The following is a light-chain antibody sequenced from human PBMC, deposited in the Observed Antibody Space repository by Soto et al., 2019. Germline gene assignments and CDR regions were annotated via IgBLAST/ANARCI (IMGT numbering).Light chain of an antibody. J-gene: IGKJ1*01. CDR2: KAS. Sequence: DIQMTQSPSTLSASVGDRVTITCRASQSINNYLAWYQQKPGKAPKLLIYKASTLESGVPSRFSGSGSGTEFTLSISSLQPDDSATYYCQQYESFPRTFGQGTKVEIK. CDR1: QSINNY. CDR3: QQYESFPRT. V-gene: IGKV1-5*03.